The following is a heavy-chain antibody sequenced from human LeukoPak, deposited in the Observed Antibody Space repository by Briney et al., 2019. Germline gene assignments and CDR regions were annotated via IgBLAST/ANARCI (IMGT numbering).Heavy chain of an antibody. J-gene: IGHJ4*02. CDR3: ACSSGYYYIAY. D-gene: IGHD3-22*01. CDR2: IYSGGST. V-gene: IGHV3-53*01. Sequence: GGSLRLSCAASGFTVSSNYMSWVRQAPGKGLEWVSVIYSGGSTYYADSVKGRFTISRDNSKNTLYLQMNSLRAEDTAVYYCACSSGYYYIAYWGQGTLVTVSS. CDR1: GFTVSSNY.